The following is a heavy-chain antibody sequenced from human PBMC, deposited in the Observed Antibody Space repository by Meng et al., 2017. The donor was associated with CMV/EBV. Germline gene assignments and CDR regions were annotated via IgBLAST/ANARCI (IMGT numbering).Heavy chain of an antibody. CDR1: GFTFSSYG. Sequence: VQLVESGGGVVQPGGSLRLSCAASGFTFSSYGMHWVRQAPGKGLVWVSRINSDGSSTSYADSVKGRFTISRDNAKNTLYLQMNSLRAEDTAVYYCARVVSYYDSSGYYDYWGQGTLVTVSS. CDR3: ARVVSYYDSSGYYDY. V-gene: IGHV3-74*02. CDR2: INSDGSST. D-gene: IGHD3-22*01. J-gene: IGHJ4*02.